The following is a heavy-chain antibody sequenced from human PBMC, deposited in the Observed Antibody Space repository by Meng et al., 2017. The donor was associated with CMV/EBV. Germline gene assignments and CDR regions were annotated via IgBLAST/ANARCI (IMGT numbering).Heavy chain of an antibody. CDR3: ARDLTTVTYFPTWFDP. Sequence: SVKVSCKASGGTFSSYAISWVRQAPGQGLEWMGGIIPIFGTANYAQKFQGRVTITTDESTSTAYMELSSLRSGDTAVYYCARDLTTVTYFPTWFDPWGQGTLVTVSS. CDR1: GGTFSSYA. V-gene: IGHV1-69*05. CDR2: IIPIFGTA. D-gene: IGHD4-17*01. J-gene: IGHJ5*02.